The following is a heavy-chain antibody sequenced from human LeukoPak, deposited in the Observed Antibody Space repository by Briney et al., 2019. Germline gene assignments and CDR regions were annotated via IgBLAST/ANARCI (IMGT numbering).Heavy chain of an antibody. V-gene: IGHV3-23*01. CDR3: ARASYDILTGSLGYYGMDV. CDR2: ISGSGGST. CDR1: GFTFSSYA. Sequence: QTGGSLRLSCAASGFTFSSYAMSWVRQAPGKGLEWVSAISGSGGSTYYADSVKGRFTISRDNSKNTLYLQMSSLRSEDTAVYYCARASYDILTGSLGYYGMDVWGQGTTVTVSS. D-gene: IGHD3-9*01. J-gene: IGHJ6*02.